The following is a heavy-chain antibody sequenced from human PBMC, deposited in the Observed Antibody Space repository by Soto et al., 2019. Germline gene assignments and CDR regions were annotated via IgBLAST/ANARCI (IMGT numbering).Heavy chain of an antibody. CDR2: ISAYNGNT. D-gene: IGHD3-9*01. J-gene: IGHJ6*02. CDR3: ARDPYYDILTGPYYYGMDV. V-gene: IGHV1-18*01. Sequence: ASVKVSCTASGYTFTSYGISWVRQAPGQGLEWMGWISAYNGNTNYAQKLQGRVTMTTDTSTSTAYMELRSLRSDDTAVYYCARDPYYDILTGPYYYGMDVWGQGTTVTVSS. CDR1: GYTFTSYG.